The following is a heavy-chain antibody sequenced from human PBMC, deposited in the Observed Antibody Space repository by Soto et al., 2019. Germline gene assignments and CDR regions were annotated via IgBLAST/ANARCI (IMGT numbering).Heavy chain of an antibody. J-gene: IGHJ6*02. D-gene: IGHD2-2*01. CDR1: GYSFTSYW. V-gene: IGHV5-51*01. CDR2: IYPGDSDT. Sequence: GESRKISCKGSGYSFTSYWIGWVRQMPGKGLEWMGIIYPGDSDTRYSPSFQGQVTISADKSISTAYLQWGSLKASDTDMYYCARQPAHCRSTSCYRHYYYGMDVWRQGTTVTVSS. CDR3: ARQPAHCRSTSCYRHYYYGMDV.